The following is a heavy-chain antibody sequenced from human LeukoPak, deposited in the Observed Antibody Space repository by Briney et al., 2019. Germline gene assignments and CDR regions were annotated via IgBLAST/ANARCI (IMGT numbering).Heavy chain of an antibody. CDR2: IYHSGST. Sequence: SETLSLTCTVSGGSISSGGYYWSCIRRPPGKGLECIGYIYHSGSTYYNPSLKSRVTISVDRSKNQFSLKLSSVTAADTAVYYCARDYYGSGNRFDYWGQGTLVTVSS. CDR3: ARDYYGSGNRFDY. D-gene: IGHD3-10*01. V-gene: IGHV4-30-2*01. J-gene: IGHJ4*02. CDR1: GGSISSGGYY.